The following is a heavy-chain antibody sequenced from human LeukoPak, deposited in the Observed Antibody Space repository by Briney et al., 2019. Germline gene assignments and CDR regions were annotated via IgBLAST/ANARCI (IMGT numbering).Heavy chain of an antibody. J-gene: IGHJ4*02. CDR1: GFTFSSYA. V-gene: IGHV3-30-3*01. Sequence: GGSLRLSCAASGFTFSSYAMHWVRQAPGKGLEWVAAISYDGSNKYYADSVKGRFTISRDNSKNTLYLQMNSLRAEDTAVYYCARAAMVKILDYWGQGTLVTVSS. CDR2: ISYDGSNK. CDR3: ARAAMVKILDY. D-gene: IGHD5-18*01.